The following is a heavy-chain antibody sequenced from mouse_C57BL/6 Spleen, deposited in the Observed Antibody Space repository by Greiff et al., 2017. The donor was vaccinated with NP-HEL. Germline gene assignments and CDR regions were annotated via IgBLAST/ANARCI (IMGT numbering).Heavy chain of an antibody. V-gene: IGHV14-1*01. CDR1: GFNIKDYY. Sequence: EVQLQESGAELVRPGASVKLSCTASGFNIKDYYMHWVKPRPEQGLAWIGRSDPEDGETEYGPKFQGKATMTADTASNTADLQLSILTSGDTAVLYWTTGGAGSAYWGKVTLVT. CDR3: TTGGAGSAY. J-gene: IGHJ3*01. CDR2: SDPEDGET.